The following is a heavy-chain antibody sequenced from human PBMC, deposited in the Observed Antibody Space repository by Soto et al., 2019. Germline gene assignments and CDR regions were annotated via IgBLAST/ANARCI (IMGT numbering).Heavy chain of an antibody. V-gene: IGHV4-31*03. CDR2: IYYSGST. Sequence: QVQLQESGPGLVKPSQTLSLTCTVSGGSISSGGYYWSWIRQHPGKGLEWIGYIYYSGSTYYNPSLKSRVTIAVDTSKNYFSMKLSSVTAADTAVYYCARGPAIAALTRSWFDPWGEGTLVTVSS. D-gene: IGHD6-6*01. J-gene: IGHJ5*02. CDR3: ARGPAIAALTRSWFDP. CDR1: GGSISSGGYY.